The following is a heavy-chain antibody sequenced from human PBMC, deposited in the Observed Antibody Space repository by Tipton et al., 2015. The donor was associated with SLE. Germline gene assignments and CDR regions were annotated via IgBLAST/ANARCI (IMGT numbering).Heavy chain of an antibody. J-gene: IGHJ2*01. CDR1: GFTFSSYG. D-gene: IGHD6-19*01. CDR3: ARDDSAMYSSGRGYFDL. V-gene: IGHV3-33*01. Sequence: SLRLSCAASGFTFSSYGMHWVRQAPGKGLEWVAVIWYDGSNKYYADSVKGRFTISRDNSKNTLYLQMNSLRAEDTAVHYCARDDSAMYSSGRGYFDLWGRGTLVTVSS. CDR2: IWYDGSNK.